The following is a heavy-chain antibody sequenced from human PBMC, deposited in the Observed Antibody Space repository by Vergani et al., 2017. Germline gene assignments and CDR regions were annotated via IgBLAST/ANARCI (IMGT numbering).Heavy chain of an antibody. CDR1: GYSISSGYY. CDR3: AREGGSMVATSY. D-gene: IGHD5-12*01. Sequence: QVQLQESGPGLVKPSETLYLTCAVSGYSISSGYYWGWIRQPPGKGLEWIGSIYHSGSTYYNPSLKSRVTISVDTSKNQFSLKLSSVTAADTAVYYCAREGGSMVATSYWGQGTLVTVSS. CDR2: IYHSGST. V-gene: IGHV4-38-2*02. J-gene: IGHJ4*02.